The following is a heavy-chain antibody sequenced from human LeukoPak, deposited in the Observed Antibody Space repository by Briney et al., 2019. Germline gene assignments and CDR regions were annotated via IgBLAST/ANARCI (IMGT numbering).Heavy chain of an antibody. CDR3: ARDGSGSFTTDWFDT. D-gene: IGHD1-26*01. J-gene: IGHJ5*02. CDR2: ISNSGTII. CDR1: GFTFSDYY. Sequence: PGGSLRLSCAASGFTFSDYYMSWIRQAPGKGLERVSYISNSGTIIEYVDSVKGRFTISRDNARNSVYLEMNSLRVEDTAVYYCARDGSGSFTTDWFDTWGQGTLVTVSS. V-gene: IGHV3-11*01.